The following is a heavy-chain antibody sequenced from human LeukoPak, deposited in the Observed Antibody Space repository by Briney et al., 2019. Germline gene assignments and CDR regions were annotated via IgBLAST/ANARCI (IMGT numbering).Heavy chain of an antibody. V-gene: IGHV1-2*02. J-gene: IGHJ4*02. Sequence: GASVKVSCKASGYTFTGYYMHWVRQAPGQGLEWMGWINPNSGGTNYAQRFQGRVTMTRDTSISTAYMELSRLRSDDTAVYYCASEPSVEPGSRYGSGINFDYWGQGTLVTVSS. D-gene: IGHD3-10*01. CDR2: INPNSGGT. CDR1: GYTFTGYY. CDR3: ASEPSVEPGSRYGSGINFDY.